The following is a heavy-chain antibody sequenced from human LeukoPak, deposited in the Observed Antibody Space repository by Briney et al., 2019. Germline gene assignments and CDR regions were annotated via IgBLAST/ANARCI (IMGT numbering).Heavy chain of an antibody. Sequence: GGSLRLSCAASGFTFSSYGMHWVRQAPGKGLEWVAVISYDGSNKYYADSVKGRFTIPRDNSKNTLYLQMNSLRAEDTAVYYCANGTFDIWGQGTMVTVSS. CDR3: ANGTFDI. CDR1: GFTFSSYG. J-gene: IGHJ3*02. V-gene: IGHV3-30*18. CDR2: ISYDGSNK.